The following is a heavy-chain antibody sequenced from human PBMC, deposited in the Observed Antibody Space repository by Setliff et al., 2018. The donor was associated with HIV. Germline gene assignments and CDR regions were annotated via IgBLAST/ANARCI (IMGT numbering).Heavy chain of an antibody. D-gene: IGHD3-22*01. J-gene: IGHJ6*02. Sequence: PGGSLRLSCAASGFSFNNYAMNWVRQAPGKGLEWVSGISHSASTTDYADSVKGRFTISRDNSKNMLFLQMNSLRGEDTAVYYCAIPRYSGNSGYNYGMDVWGQGTTVTVSS. CDR2: ISHSASTT. CDR1: GFSFNNYA. V-gene: IGHV3-23*01. CDR3: AIPRYSGNSGYNYGMDV.